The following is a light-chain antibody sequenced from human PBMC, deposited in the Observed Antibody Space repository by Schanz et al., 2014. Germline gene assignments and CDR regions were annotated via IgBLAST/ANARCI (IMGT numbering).Light chain of an antibody. Sequence: EIVLTQSPGTLSLSPGERATLSCRASQSVSGSQLAWYQHKPGQAPRLLMYGASTRDTGIPARFSGTGSGTEFTLTISSLQSEDFAVYYCQQYNTWPATFGQGTKVDIK. CDR1: QSVSGS. CDR3: QQYNTWPAT. J-gene: IGKJ1*01. V-gene: IGKV3-15*01. CDR2: GAS.